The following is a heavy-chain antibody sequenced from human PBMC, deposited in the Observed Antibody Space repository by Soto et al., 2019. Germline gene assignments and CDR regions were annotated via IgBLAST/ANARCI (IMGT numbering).Heavy chain of an antibody. Sequence: GASVKVSCKASGGTFSSYAISWVRQAPGQGLEWMGGIIPIFGTANYAQKFQGRVTITADKSTSTAYMELSSLRSEDTAVYYCARCGFWSGYCTVRYYYYGMDVWGQGTTVTVSS. J-gene: IGHJ6*02. CDR3: ARCGFWSGYCTVRYYYYGMDV. CDR2: IIPIFGTA. CDR1: GGTFSSYA. V-gene: IGHV1-69*06. D-gene: IGHD3-3*01.